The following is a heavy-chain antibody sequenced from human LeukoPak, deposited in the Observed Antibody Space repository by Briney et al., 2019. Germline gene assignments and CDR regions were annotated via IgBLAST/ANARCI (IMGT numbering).Heavy chain of an antibody. D-gene: IGHD1-26*01. CDR1: GDSVSSNSAS. CDR3: ARDPDSSYEWGPFDP. V-gene: IGHV6-1*01. Sequence: SQTLSLTCAISGDSVSSNSASWNWIRRSPSRGLEWLGRTYYRSKWNSDYAESVKSRITINPDTSKNQFSLHLNSVTPEDTAVYYCARDPDSSYEWGPFDPWGQGILVTVSS. J-gene: IGHJ5*02. CDR2: TYYRSKWNS.